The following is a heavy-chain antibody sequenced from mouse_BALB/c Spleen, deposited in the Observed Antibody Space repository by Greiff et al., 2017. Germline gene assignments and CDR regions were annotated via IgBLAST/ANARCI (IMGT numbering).Heavy chain of an antibody. CDR3: AGYDGSWFAY. D-gene: IGHD2-2*01. CDR1: GFTFSSYA. V-gene: IGHV5-9-3*01. J-gene: IGHJ3*01. CDR2: ISSGGSYT. Sequence: EVQRVESGGGLVKPGGSLKLSCAASGFTFSSYAMSWVRQTPEKRLEWVATISSGGSYTYYPDSVKGRFTISRDNAKNTLYLQMSSLRSEDTAMYYCAGYDGSWFAYWGQGTLVTVSA.